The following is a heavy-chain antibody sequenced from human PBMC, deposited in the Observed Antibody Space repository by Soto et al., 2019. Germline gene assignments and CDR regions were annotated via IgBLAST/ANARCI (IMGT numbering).Heavy chain of an antibody. CDR2: IIPIFGTT. V-gene: IGHV1-69*13. D-gene: IGHD3-10*01. CDR3: ARGGDYYGSGSPKFWFDP. Sequence: SVKVSCKASGGTFSSYAISWVRQAPGQGLEWMGGIIPIFGTTNYAQKFQGRVTITADESTSTAYMELSSLRSEDTAVYYCARGGDYYGSGSPKFWFDPWGQGILVTVSS. CDR1: GGTFSSYA. J-gene: IGHJ5*02.